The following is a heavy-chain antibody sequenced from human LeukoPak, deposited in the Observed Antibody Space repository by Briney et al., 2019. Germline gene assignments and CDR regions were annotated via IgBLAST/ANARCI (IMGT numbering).Heavy chain of an antibody. CDR2: ISWNSGSI. D-gene: IGHD3-10*01. Sequence: SLRLTCAASGFTFDDYAMHWVRQAPGKGREWVSGISWNSGSIGYADSVKGRFTISRDNAKNSLYLQMNSLRAEDTALYYCARGVTYYYGSGSPYYFDYWGQGTLVTVSS. J-gene: IGHJ4*02. CDR1: GFTFDDYA. V-gene: IGHV3-9*01. CDR3: ARGVTYYYGSGSPYYFDY.